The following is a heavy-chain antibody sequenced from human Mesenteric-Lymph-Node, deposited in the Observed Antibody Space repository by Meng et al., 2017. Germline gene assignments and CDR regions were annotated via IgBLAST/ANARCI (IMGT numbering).Heavy chain of an antibody. Sequence: ASVKVSCKASGYTFTSYGISWVRQAPGQGLEWMGWINPNSGGTNYAQKFQGRVTMTRDTSISTAYMELSRLRSDDTAVYYCARDLINREISRGWYDGFYFDYWGPGTLVTVSS. J-gene: IGHJ4*02. CDR1: GYTFTSYG. V-gene: IGHV1-2*02. CDR2: INPNSGGT. CDR3: ARDLINREISRGWYDGFYFDY. D-gene: IGHD6-19*01.